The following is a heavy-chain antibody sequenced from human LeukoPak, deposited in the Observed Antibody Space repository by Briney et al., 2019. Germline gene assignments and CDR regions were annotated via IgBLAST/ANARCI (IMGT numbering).Heavy chain of an antibody. D-gene: IGHD3-16*01. Sequence: SETLSLTCTVSGYSICSGYYWGWIRQPPGKGLEWIGSIYHSGSTYYNPSLKSRVTISVDTSKNQFSLKLSSVTAADTAVYYCARFGDWRSALDYWGQGTLVTVSS. J-gene: IGHJ4*02. CDR1: GYSICSGYY. V-gene: IGHV4-38-2*02. CDR3: ARFGDWRSALDY. CDR2: IYHSGST.